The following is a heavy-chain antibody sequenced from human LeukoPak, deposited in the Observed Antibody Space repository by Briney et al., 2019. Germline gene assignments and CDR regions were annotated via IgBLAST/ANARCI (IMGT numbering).Heavy chain of an antibody. CDR1: GYTFTGYY. J-gene: IGHJ5*02. CDR2: INPNSGGT. V-gene: IGHV1-2*06. D-gene: IGHD2-2*01. CDR3: ARLYIVVVPAASNWFDP. Sequence: ASVKVSCKASGYTFTGYYMHWVRQAPGQGLEWMGRINPNSGGTNYAQKFQGRVTMTRDTSISTAYMELSRLRSDDTAVYYCARLYIVVVPAASNWFDPWGQGTLVTVSS.